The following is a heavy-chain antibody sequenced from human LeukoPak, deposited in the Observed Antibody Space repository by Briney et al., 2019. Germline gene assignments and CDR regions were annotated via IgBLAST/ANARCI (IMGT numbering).Heavy chain of an antibody. J-gene: IGHJ4*02. V-gene: IGHV6-1*01. Sequence: SQTLSFTCAISGDSVSSNSAAWNWIRQSPSRGLEWLGRTYYRSKWYNDYAVSVKSRITINPDTSKNQFSLQLNSVTPEDTAVYYCAREPYYDFWSGYLNYWGQGTLVTVSS. CDR3: AREPYYDFWSGYLNY. CDR1: GDSVSSNSAA. CDR2: TYYRSKWYN. D-gene: IGHD3-3*01.